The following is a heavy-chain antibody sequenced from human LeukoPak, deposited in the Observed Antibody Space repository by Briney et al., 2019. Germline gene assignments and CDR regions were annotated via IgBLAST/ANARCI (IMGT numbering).Heavy chain of an antibody. J-gene: IGHJ3*02. CDR1: GGSISSYY. V-gene: IGHV4-59*01. Sequence: SETLSLTCTVSGGSISSYYWSWIRQPPGKGLEWIGYIYYSGSTSYNPSLKSRVTISVDTSKNQFSLKLSSVTAADTAVYYCARGAHDAFDIWGQGTMVTVSS. CDR3: ARGAHDAFDI. CDR2: IYYSGST.